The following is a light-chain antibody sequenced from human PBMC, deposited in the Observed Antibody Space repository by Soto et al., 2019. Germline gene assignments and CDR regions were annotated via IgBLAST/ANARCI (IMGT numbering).Light chain of an antibody. CDR2: GAT. J-gene: IGKJ4*01. CDR1: RSIRAY. Sequence: DIQMTQSPSSLSASVGDTVTISCRASRSIRAYLHWYQHNPGKAPNLLIYGATTLHSGVPSRFSGSGYGTDVSLTISSLQPEDFATYYCQQTFSVTPLTFGGGTKVEI. CDR3: QQTFSVTPLT. V-gene: IGKV1-39*01.